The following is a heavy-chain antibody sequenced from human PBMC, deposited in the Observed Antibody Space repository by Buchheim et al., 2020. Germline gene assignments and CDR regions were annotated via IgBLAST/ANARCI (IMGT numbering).Heavy chain of an antibody. CDR1: GLTFSSYE. Sequence: EVHLVESGGGLVQPGGSLRLSCAVSGLTFSSYEMSWVRQAPGKGLEWLSYISSSGGTTHYADSVKGRFTISRDNARNSLYLQMNSLRAEDTAVYYCVRDQLGSDLPFDYWGQGT. D-gene: IGHD7-27*01. CDR2: ISSSGGTT. J-gene: IGHJ4*02. CDR3: VRDQLGSDLPFDY. V-gene: IGHV3-48*03.